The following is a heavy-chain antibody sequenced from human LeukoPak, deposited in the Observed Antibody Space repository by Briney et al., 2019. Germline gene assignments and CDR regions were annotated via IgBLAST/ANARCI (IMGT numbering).Heavy chain of an antibody. CDR2: ISNSGTTV. Sequence: GGSLRLSCAASGFTFSDYYMTWLRQAPGKGLEWLSYISNSGTTVFYADSVKGRFTVSRDNAKRSLYLQIESLRDDDTAVYHCALGTINKDYYFGMDVWGQGTTVTVSS. V-gene: IGHV3-11*01. J-gene: IGHJ6*02. CDR3: ALGTINKDYYFGMDV. CDR1: GFTFSDYY. D-gene: IGHD2-8*01.